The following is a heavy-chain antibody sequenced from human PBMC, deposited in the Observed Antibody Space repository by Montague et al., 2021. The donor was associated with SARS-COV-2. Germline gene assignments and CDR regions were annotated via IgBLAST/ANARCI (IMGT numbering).Heavy chain of an antibody. CDR3: VRERECSGGSCYGPDDDAFDI. V-gene: IGHV4-34*01. CDR1: GGSFNGYY. Sequence: SETLSLTCAVYGGSFNGYYWNWIRQPPGKGLEWIGEISDIGSTTCNPSLESRLTTSVDRSKNQFSLGLTSVTAADTAVYYCVRERECSGGSCYGPDDDAFDIWGQGTVVTVSS. D-gene: IGHD2-15*01. CDR2: ISDIGST. J-gene: IGHJ3*02.